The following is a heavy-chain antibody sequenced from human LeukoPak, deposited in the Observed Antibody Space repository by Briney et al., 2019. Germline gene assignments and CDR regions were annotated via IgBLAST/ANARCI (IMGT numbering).Heavy chain of an antibody. CDR3: ARWLWLDQGAYGMDV. J-gene: IGHJ6*02. V-gene: IGHV1-18*01. CDR2: ISAYNGNT. D-gene: IGHD6-19*01. CDR1: GYTFTSYG. Sequence: GASVKVSCKASGYTFTSYGISWVRQAPGQGLEWMGWISAYNGNTNYAQKLQGRVTMTTDTSTSTAYMELRSLRSDDTAVCYCARWLWLDQGAYGMDVWGQGTTVTVSS.